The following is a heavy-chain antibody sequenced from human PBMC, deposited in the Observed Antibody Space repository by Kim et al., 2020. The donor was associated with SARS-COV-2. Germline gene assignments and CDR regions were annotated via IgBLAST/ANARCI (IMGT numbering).Heavy chain of an antibody. CDR3: ARAAYSSGWYFDY. Sequence: YAQKFQGRVTMTRDTSTSTVYMELSSLRSEDTAVYYCARAAYSSGWYFDYWGQGTLVTVSS. J-gene: IGHJ4*02. V-gene: IGHV1-46*01. D-gene: IGHD6-19*01.